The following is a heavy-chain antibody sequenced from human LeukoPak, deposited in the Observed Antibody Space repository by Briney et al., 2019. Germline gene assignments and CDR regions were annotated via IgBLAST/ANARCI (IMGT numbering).Heavy chain of an antibody. Sequence: GGSLRLSCAVSGFTFDNYGMSWVRQAPGKGLEWVSGINWNGGSTGYADSVKGRFTISRDNAKNSLYLQMNSLRVEDTALYHCARVSCSSTSCYMANWFDPWGQGTLVTVSS. CDR3: ARVSCSSTSCYMANWFDP. CDR1: GFTFDNYG. V-gene: IGHV3-20*01. D-gene: IGHD2-2*02. CDR2: INWNGGST. J-gene: IGHJ5*02.